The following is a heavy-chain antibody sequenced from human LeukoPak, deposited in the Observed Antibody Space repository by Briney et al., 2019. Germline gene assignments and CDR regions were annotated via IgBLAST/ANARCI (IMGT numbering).Heavy chain of an antibody. CDR1: GVSINSGDYH. D-gene: IGHD3-22*01. Sequence: SETLSLTCTVSGVSINSGDYHWSWIRQPPGKGLEWIGYIYFSGDTYYNPSLESRATLSLHTSENQFSLRLTSVTAADTAVYYCAREGADSSGYSDAFDIWGQGTMVTVSS. CDR2: IYFSGDT. V-gene: IGHV4-30-4*01. J-gene: IGHJ3*02. CDR3: AREGADSSGYSDAFDI.